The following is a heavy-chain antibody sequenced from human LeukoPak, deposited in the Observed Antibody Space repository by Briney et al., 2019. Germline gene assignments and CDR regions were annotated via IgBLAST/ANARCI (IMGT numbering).Heavy chain of an antibody. J-gene: IGHJ3*02. CDR3: ASSPTYYCSSTSCYQNAFDI. D-gene: IGHD2-2*01. CDR1: GYSISSGYY. V-gene: IGHV4-38-2*01. CDR2: IYHSGST. Sequence: KPSETLSLTCAVSGYSISSGYYWGWIRQPPGKGLEWIGSIYHSGSTYYNPSLKSRVTISVDTSENQFSLKLSSVTAADTAVYYCASSPTYYCSSTSCYQNAFDIWGQGTMVTVSS.